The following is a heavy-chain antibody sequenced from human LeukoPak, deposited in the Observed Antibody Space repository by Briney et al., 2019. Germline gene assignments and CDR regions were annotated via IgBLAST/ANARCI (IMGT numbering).Heavy chain of an antibody. J-gene: IGHJ4*02. V-gene: IGHV3-21*01. Sequence: GVSLRLSCAASGFSFITYTMAWVRQAPGRGLEWVSSINIDGKYTYYADSVKGRFTISRDNARNSLFLQVNSLRDEDTAVYYCALLYGSQTKIDCWGQGTLVTVSS. CDR3: ALLYGSQTKIDC. CDR2: INIDGKYT. D-gene: IGHD6-13*01. CDR1: GFSFITYT.